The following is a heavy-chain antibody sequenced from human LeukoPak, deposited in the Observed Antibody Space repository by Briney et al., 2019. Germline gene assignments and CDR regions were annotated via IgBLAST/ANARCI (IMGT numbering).Heavy chain of an antibody. V-gene: IGHV3-30*03. J-gene: IGHJ5*02. CDR3: ARRYCSGGSCYSFRGDWFDP. CDR2: ISYDGSNK. CDR1: GFTFSSYG. D-gene: IGHD2-15*01. Sequence: PGRSLRLSCAASGFTFSSYGMHWVRQAPGKGLEWVAVISYDGSNKYYADSVKGRFTISRDNSKNTLYLQMNSLRAEDTAVYYCARRYCSGGSCYSFRGDWFDPWGQGTLVTVSS.